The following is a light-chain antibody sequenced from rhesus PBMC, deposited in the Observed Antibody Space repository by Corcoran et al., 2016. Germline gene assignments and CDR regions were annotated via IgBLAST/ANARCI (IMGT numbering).Light chain of an antibody. CDR3: QQHNSHPHS. Sequence: DIQMTQSPSSLSASVGDRVTITCRASQTISSYLAWYQPSPGKVPKLLIYASSSLESGVPSRFSGRGSGTECTLTISSLQPEDFATYYCQQHNSHPHSFGQGTKVEIK. CDR1: QTISSY. CDR2: ASS. V-gene: IGKV1-44*02. J-gene: IGKJ2*01.